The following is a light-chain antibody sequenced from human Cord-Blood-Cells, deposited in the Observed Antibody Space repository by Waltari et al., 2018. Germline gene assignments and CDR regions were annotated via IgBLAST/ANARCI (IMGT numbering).Light chain of an antibody. CDR1: QDISNY. CDR2: HAS. CDR3: QQYDNLPYT. J-gene: IGKJ2*01. V-gene: IGKV1-33*01. Sequence: DIQMNQSPSSLSASVGDRVTITCQASQDISNYLNWYQQKPGKAPKLLIYHASNLETGVPSRFSGSGSGTDFTFTISSLQPEDIATYYCQQYDNLPYTFGQGTKLEIK.